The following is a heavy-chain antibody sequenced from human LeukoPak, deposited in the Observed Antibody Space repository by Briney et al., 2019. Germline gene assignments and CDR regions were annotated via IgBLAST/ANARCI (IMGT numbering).Heavy chain of an antibody. V-gene: IGHV4-59*02. CDR2: IYYTGST. D-gene: IGHD2-15*01. Sequence: PSETLSLTCTVSGGSVSSYYWDWIRQSPGEGLEWIGYIYYTGSTKYNPSLESRVTISLDTSKNQFSLKLSSVTAADTPVYYCARRVVVVTANDKSDVFYMWGQGTVVTVSS. CDR3: ARRVVVVTANDKSDVFYM. J-gene: IGHJ3*02. CDR1: GGSVSSYY.